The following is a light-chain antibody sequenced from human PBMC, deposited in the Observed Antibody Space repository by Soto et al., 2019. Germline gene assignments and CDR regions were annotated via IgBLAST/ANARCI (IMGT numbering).Light chain of an antibody. J-gene: IGKJ1*01. CDR1: QSVSSN. V-gene: IGKV3-15*01. CDR3: QQYNNSPQART. CDR2: GAS. Sequence: EILMTQSPTTRSVSPEIRVTLSCINSQSVSSNLAWSQQEPGQASRLLIYGASTRATGISARFSGSGSGTEFTLTISSLQSEDFAVSHCQQYNNSPQARTFGQGTKVDI.